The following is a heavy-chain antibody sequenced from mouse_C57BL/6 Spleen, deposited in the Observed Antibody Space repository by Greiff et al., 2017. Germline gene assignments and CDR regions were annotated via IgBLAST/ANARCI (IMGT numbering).Heavy chain of an antibody. Sequence: VQLQQPGAELVMPGASVKLSCKASGYTFTSYWMHWVKQRPGQGLEWIGEIDPSDSYTNYNQKFKGKSTLTVDKSSSTAYMQLSSLTSEDSAVYYCARSDYDCFAYWGQGTLVTVSA. CDR3: ARSDYDCFAY. D-gene: IGHD2-4*01. CDR1: GYTFTSYW. J-gene: IGHJ3*01. V-gene: IGHV1-69*01. CDR2: IDPSDSYT.